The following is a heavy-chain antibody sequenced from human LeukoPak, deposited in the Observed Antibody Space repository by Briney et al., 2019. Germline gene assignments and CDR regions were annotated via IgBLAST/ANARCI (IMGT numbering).Heavy chain of an antibody. V-gene: IGHV4-34*01. Sequence: SETLSLTCAVYGGSFSGYYWSWIRQPPGKGLAWIGEINHSGSTNYNPSLKSRVTISVDTSKNQFSLKLSSVTAADTAVYYCARGSVPSSLFDYWGQGTLVTVSS. J-gene: IGHJ4*02. CDR2: INHSGST. CDR1: GGSFSGYY. CDR3: ARGSVPSSLFDY. D-gene: IGHD1-1*01.